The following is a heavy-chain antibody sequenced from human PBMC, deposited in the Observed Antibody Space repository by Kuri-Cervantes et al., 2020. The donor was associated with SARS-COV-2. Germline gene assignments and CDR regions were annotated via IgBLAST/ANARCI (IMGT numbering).Heavy chain of an antibody. CDR1: GFNFGTYS. CDR3: AKGFMEIPPTRYYDP. V-gene: IGHV3-23*01. D-gene: IGHD3-10*01. Sequence: GESLKISCAASGFNFGTYSMSWVRQAPGKGLEWVSVISYHGHDTYYADSVKGRFTISRDSSKDTLYLQMNSLRAEDTAIYYSAKGFMEIPPTRYYDPWGQGTLVTVSS. CDR2: ISYHGHDT. J-gene: IGHJ5*02.